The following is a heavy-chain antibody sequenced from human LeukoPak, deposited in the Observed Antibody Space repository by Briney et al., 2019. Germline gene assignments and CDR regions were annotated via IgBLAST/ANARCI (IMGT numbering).Heavy chain of an antibody. Sequence: SVKVSCEASGGTFTSSTISWVRQAPGQGLEWMGRIIPLFQTTKYAPKLQGRVTITADKSTSTAYMEVSSLTSEDTAVYYCARGPMTTAPLEYWGQGTLVTVSS. CDR1: GGTFTSST. V-gene: IGHV1-69*08. CDR2: IIPLFQTT. D-gene: IGHD4-17*01. CDR3: ARGPMTTAPLEY. J-gene: IGHJ4*02.